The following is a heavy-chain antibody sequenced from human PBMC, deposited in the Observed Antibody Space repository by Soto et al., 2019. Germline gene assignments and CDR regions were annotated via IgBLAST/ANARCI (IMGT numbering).Heavy chain of an antibody. CDR2: ISGSGGST. Sequence: EVQLLESGGGLVQPGGSLRLSCAASGFTFSSYAMSWVRQAPRKGLEWVSAISGSGGSTYYADSVKGRFTISRDNSKNTLYLQMNSLRAEDTAVYYCAKPKDIVVVPAAGGWFDPWGQGTLVTVSS. J-gene: IGHJ5*02. V-gene: IGHV3-23*01. CDR3: AKPKDIVVVPAAGGWFDP. CDR1: GFTFSSYA. D-gene: IGHD2-2*01.